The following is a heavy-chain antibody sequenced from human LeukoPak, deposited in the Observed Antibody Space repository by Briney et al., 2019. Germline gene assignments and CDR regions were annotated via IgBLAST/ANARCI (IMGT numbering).Heavy chain of an antibody. V-gene: IGHV3-49*04. Sequence: GGSLTLSCTASVFTFGEYAMRCVRQAPGKGRVWVGFIRSKGYGGTTEYAAAVKGRFTISRDDAKSIAYLQMNSLKTEDRAVYYCTRNPPSYFVVWSGPSMDVWGQGTTVTVS. CDR1: VFTFGEYA. CDR2: IRSKGYGGTT. J-gene: IGHJ6*02. D-gene: IGHD3-3*01. CDR3: TRNPPSYFVVWSGPSMDV.